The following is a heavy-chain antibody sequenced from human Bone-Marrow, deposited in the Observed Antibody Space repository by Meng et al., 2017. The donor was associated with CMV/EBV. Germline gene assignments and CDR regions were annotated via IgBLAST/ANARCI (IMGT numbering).Heavy chain of an antibody. V-gene: IGHV1-69*05. Sequence: SVKVSCKASGGSSIYYAMSWVRQAPGQGLEWMGGTIPIFGTLNIAQKFQGRVTITTDVSTSAAYMELSSLRSEDTAVYYCARLDTSIAVAGTGGGYWGQGTLVTVSS. J-gene: IGHJ4*02. CDR2: TIPIFGTL. CDR1: GGSSIYYA. D-gene: IGHD6-19*01. CDR3: ARLDTSIAVAGTGGGY.